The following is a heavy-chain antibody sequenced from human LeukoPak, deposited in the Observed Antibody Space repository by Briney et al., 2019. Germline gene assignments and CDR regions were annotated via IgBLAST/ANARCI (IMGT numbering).Heavy chain of an antibody. CDR2: IYYSGNT. D-gene: IGHD3-10*01. J-gene: IGHJ4*02. CDR3: ASNYYGSGSLDY. CDR1: GGSISSGGYY. V-gene: IGHV4-31*03. Sequence: SETLSLTCTVSGGSISSGGYYWNWIRQHPGKGLEWIGYIYYSGNTYYNPSLKSRVTISVDTSKNQFSLKLSSVTAADTAVYYCASNYYGSGSLDYWGQGNLVTVSS.